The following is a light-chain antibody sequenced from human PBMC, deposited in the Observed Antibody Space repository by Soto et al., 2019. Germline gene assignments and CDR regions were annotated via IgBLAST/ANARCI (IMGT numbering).Light chain of an antibody. CDR2: EVS. CDR1: SSDIGGYNY. Sequence: QSALTQPPSASGSPGQSVTISCTGTSSDIGGYNYVSWYQQHPGKAPKLMIYEVSNRPSGVSNRFSGSKSGNTASLTISGLQAEDEADYYCSSYTSSSTYVVFGGGTQLTVL. CDR3: SSYTSSSTYVV. J-gene: IGLJ2*01. V-gene: IGLV2-14*01.